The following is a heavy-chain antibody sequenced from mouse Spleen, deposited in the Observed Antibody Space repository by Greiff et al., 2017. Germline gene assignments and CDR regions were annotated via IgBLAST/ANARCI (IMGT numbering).Heavy chain of an antibody. D-gene: IGHD2-5*01. CDR2: INPSSGYT. V-gene: IGHV1-7*01. CDR1: GYTFTSYW. Sequence: VQGVESGAELARPGASVKLSCKASGYTFTSYWMHWVKQRPGQGLEWIGYINPSSGYTKYNQKFKDKATLTADKSSSTAYMQLSSLTYEDSAVYYCAREGLYYSNYGDYWGQGTTLTVSS. J-gene: IGHJ2*01. CDR3: AREGLYYSNYGDY.